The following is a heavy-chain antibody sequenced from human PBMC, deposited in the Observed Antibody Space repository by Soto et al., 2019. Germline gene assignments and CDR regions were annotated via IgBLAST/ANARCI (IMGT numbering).Heavy chain of an antibody. D-gene: IGHD3-16*01. J-gene: IGHJ4*02. CDR1: GFTFTSSA. CDR2: IVVGSGNT. Sequence: SVKVSCKASGFTFTSSAVQWVRQARGQRLEWIGWIVVGSGNTNYAQKFQERVTITRDMSTSTAYMELSSLRSEDTAVYYCAAVVSADYLPRYWGQGTLVTVSS. V-gene: IGHV1-58*01. CDR3: AAVVSADYLPRY.